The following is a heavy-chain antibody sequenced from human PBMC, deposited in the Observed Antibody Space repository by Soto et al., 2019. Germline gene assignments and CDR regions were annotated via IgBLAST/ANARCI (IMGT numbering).Heavy chain of an antibody. Sequence: GGSLRLSCAASGFTFSDHYMDWVRQAPGKGLEWVGRIKNKANDYNTQYAASVEGRFTISRDDSRNSLFLQMNSLKSDDTAVYYCVRVRFGDPTQYFYYWGQGTLVTVSS. CDR1: GFTFSDHY. V-gene: IGHV3-72*01. CDR2: IKNKANDYNT. CDR3: VRVRFGDPTQYFYY. D-gene: IGHD3-10*01. J-gene: IGHJ4*02.